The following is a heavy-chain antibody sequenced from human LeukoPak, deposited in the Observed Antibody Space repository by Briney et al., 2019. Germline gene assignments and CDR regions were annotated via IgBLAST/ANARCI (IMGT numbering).Heavy chain of an antibody. Sequence: SETLSLTCTVSGGSISSSSYYWGWIRQPPGKGLEWIGSIYYSGSTYYNPSLKSRVTISVDTSKSQFSLKLSSVTAADTAVYYCARRSVKHFDYWGQGTLVTVSS. V-gene: IGHV4-39*01. D-gene: IGHD2-15*01. CDR3: ARRSVKHFDY. CDR2: IYYSGST. J-gene: IGHJ4*02. CDR1: GGSISSSSYY.